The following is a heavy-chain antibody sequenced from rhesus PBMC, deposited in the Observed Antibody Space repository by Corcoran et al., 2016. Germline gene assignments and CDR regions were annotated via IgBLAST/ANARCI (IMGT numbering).Heavy chain of an antibody. CDR2: IYANSETT. V-gene: IGHV4S9*01. CDR3: ASPFERGRFEV. Sequence: QVRLQASGPGLVKSSETLSLTCAVSAGSMSESSFCNWIRQTPGKGMEWIGNIYANSETTYNPSLKSRVTISKDTSNNQFFLKVTSVTAADTAVYYCASPFERGRFEVWGAGILVTVSS. J-gene: IGHJ5-1*01. D-gene: IGHD3-34*01. CDR1: AGSMSESSF.